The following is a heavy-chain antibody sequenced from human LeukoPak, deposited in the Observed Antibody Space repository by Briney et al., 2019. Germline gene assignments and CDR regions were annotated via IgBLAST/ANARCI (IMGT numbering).Heavy chain of an antibody. J-gene: IGHJ4*02. CDR1: GFTLSTYG. Sequence: PGGSLSLSCAASGFTLSTYGMSWVRQAPGKGLEWVSAISGSGGSTYYADSVKGRFTISRDNSKNTLYLQMNSLGADDTAVYYCAKGNWRYFDYWGQGTLVTVSS. D-gene: IGHD1-1*01. CDR2: ISGSGGST. CDR3: AKGNWRYFDY. V-gene: IGHV3-23*01.